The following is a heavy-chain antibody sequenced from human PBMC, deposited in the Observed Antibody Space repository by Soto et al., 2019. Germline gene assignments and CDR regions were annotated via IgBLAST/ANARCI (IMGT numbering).Heavy chain of an antibody. J-gene: IGHJ5*02. CDR3: ATKPLGGKFLGFDP. Sequence: SVKVSCKASGGTFSSYAISWVRQAPGQGLEWMGGIIPIFGTANYAQKFQGRVTITTDESTSTAYMELSSLRSEDTAVYYCATKPLGGKFLGFDPWGQGTLVTVSS. CDR1: GGTFSSYA. V-gene: IGHV1-69*05. D-gene: IGHD3-3*01. CDR2: IIPIFGTA.